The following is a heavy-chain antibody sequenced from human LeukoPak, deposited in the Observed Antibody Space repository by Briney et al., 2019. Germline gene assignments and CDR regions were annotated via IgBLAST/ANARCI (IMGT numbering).Heavy chain of an antibody. CDR3: ARDYNC. Sequence: GGSLRLPCSAPGFTFTNYYMSWFGQAPGKGLEWVSYISPSGTVIYYGDSVKGRFTISRDNAKKSLYLQMNSLRAEDTAVYYCARDYNCWGQGTLVTVSS. V-gene: IGHV3-11*01. J-gene: IGHJ4*02. CDR2: ISPSGTVI. CDR1: GFTFTNYY. D-gene: IGHD3-10*01.